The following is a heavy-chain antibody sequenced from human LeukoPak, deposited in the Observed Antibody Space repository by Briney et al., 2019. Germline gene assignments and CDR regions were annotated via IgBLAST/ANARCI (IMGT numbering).Heavy chain of an antibody. CDR3: AKDMATIQSLDY. D-gene: IGHD5-24*01. Sequence: PGGSLRLSCAASGFTFSSSAMSWVRQAPGKGLEWVSTISPSGGSTFYADSVKGRLTISRDNSKNTLYLQMNSLRVEDTAVYFCAKDMATIQSLDYWGQGTLVTVSS. CDR1: GFTFSSSA. CDR2: ISPSGGST. J-gene: IGHJ4*02. V-gene: IGHV3-23*01.